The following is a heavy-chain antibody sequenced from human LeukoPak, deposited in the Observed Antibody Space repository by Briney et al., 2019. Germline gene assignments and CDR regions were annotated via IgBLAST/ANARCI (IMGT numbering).Heavy chain of an antibody. D-gene: IGHD5-12*01. CDR1: GFTFDDYG. Sequence: GGSLRLSRAASGFTFDDYGMSWVRQAPGEGLEWVSGINWNGGSTGYADSVKGRFTISRDNAKNSLYLQMNSLRAEDTALYYCARGEPSSWLRLPTPFDYWGQGTLVTVSS. V-gene: IGHV3-20*04. CDR2: INWNGGST. CDR3: ARGEPSSWLRLPTPFDY. J-gene: IGHJ4*02.